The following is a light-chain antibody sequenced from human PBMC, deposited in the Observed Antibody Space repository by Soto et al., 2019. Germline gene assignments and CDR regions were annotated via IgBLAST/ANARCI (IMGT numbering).Light chain of an antibody. CDR2: SNN. J-gene: IGLJ1*01. CDR1: SSNIGSNT. V-gene: IGLV1-44*01. CDR3: AVWDDSRNGYV. Sequence: QPVLTQPPSASGTPGQRVTISCSGSSSNIGSNTVNWYQQLPGAAPKLLIQSNNQRPSGVPDRFSGSQSGTSASLAISGLQSEDEADYYCAVWDDSRNGYVFGTGTKLTVL.